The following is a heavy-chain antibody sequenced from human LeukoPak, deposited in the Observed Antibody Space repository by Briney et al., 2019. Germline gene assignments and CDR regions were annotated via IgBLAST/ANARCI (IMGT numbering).Heavy chain of an antibody. CDR3: TRFEAQLEPRGP. CDR1: GYTFTSYD. J-gene: IGHJ5*02. D-gene: IGHD1-1*01. Sequence: GASVKVSCKASGYTFTSYDINWVRQATGQGLEWMGWMNPNSGNTGYAQKFQGRVTMTTDTSTSTAYMELRSLRSDDTAVYYCTRFEAQLEPRGPWGQGTLVTVSS. V-gene: IGHV1-8*01. CDR2: MNPNSGNT.